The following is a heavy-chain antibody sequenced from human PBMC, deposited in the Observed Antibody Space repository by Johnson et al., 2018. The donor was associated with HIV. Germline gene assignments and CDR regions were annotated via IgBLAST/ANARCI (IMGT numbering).Heavy chain of an antibody. V-gene: IGHV3-74*02. CDR1: GLIFSRSW. D-gene: IGHD2-21*01. Sequence: VQLVESGGGLVQPGGSLRLSCAASGLIFSRSWMHWVRQAPGKGLVWVSRSNSDGSITNYADSVKGRFTISRDNSKNTLFLQMDSLRTEDTGVYYCAKAYCPGCDGFDIWGQGTMVTVSS. CDR2: SNSDGSIT. CDR3: AKAYCPGCDGFDI. J-gene: IGHJ3*02.